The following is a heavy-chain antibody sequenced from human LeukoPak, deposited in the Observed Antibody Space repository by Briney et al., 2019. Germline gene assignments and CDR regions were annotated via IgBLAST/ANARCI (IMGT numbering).Heavy chain of an antibody. V-gene: IGHV3-15*01. Sequence: PGGSLRLSCAASGFTFSNAWMSWVRQAPGKGLEWVGRIKSKTDGGTTDYAAPVKGRFTISRDDSKNTLYLQMNSLKTEDTAVYYCTRRGDYGDPNTRIDYWGQGTLVTVSS. CDR1: GFTFSNAW. D-gene: IGHD4-17*01. J-gene: IGHJ4*02. CDR3: TRRGDYGDPNTRIDY. CDR2: IKSKTDGGTT.